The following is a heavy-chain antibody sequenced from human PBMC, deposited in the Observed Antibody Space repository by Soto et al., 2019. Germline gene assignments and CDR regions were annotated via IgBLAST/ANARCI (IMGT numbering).Heavy chain of an antibody. Sequence: ASVKVSCTASGYSFTSYDINWVRQAPGQGLEWMGWINPNSGGTNYAQKFQGWVTMTRDTSISTAYTELSRLRSDDTAVYYCASGGSYPKGLYGMDVWGQGTTVTVSS. D-gene: IGHD1-26*01. CDR3: ASGGSYPKGLYGMDV. J-gene: IGHJ6*02. V-gene: IGHV1-2*04. CDR1: GYSFTSYD. CDR2: INPNSGGT.